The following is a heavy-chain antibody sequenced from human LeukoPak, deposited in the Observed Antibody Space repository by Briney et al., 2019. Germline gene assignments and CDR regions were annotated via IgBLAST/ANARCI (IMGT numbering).Heavy chain of an antibody. V-gene: IGHV1-18*01. CDR1: GYTFTSYG. Sequence: ASVKVSRKASGYTFTSYGINWVRQAPGQGRQWMGWISGYNDNTNYAPKLQGRVTMTTDTSTTTAYMELRSLRSDDTAVYYCLIVGATTGAFDIWGQGTMVTVSS. CDR2: ISGYNDNT. J-gene: IGHJ3*02. D-gene: IGHD1-26*01. CDR3: LIVGATTGAFDI.